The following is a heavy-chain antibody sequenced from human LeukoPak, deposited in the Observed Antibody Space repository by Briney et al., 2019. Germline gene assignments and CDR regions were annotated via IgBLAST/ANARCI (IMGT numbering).Heavy chain of an antibody. Sequence: GGSLRLSCAASGFTFSDYWMPWVRQAPGKGLVWVARINGDGSSTSYADSVKGRFAISRDNAKNTLDLQMSSLRAEDTAVYYCVRARSGDFDYWGQGTLVTVSS. CDR3: VRARSGDFDY. CDR1: GFTFSDYW. V-gene: IGHV3-74*01. J-gene: IGHJ4*02. CDR2: INGDGSST. D-gene: IGHD3-16*01.